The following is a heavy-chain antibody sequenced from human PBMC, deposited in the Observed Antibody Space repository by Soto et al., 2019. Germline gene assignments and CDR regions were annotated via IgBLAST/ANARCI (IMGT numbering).Heavy chain of an antibody. CDR1: GYTFTSYG. D-gene: IGHD3-22*01. CDR2: ISAYNGNT. CDR3: ARDQAYDSSGPDAFDI. V-gene: IGHV1-18*01. Sequence: QVQLVQSGAEVKKPGASVKVSCKASGYTFTSYGISWVRQAPGQGLEWMGWISAYNGNTNYAQKLQGRVTMATDTSTSTAYMELRSLRSDDTAVYYCARDQAYDSSGPDAFDIWGQGTMVTVSS. J-gene: IGHJ3*02.